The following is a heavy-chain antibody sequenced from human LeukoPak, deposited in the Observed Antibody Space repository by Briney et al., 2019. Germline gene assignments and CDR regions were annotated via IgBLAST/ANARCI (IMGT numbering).Heavy chain of an antibody. D-gene: IGHD7-27*01. Sequence: ASVKVSCKASGYTFTSYFMHWVRQAPGQGLEWMGRINPNSGDTNYAQNFQGRVTMTRDTSISTAYMELSRLRSDDTAVYYCARDLSSTSNWELDYWGQGTLVTVSS. V-gene: IGHV1-2*06. CDR1: GYTFTSYF. J-gene: IGHJ4*02. CDR2: INPNSGDT. CDR3: ARDLSSTSNWELDY.